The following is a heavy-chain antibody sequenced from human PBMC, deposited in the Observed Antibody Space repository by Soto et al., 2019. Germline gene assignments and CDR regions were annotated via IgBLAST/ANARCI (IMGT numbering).Heavy chain of an antibody. D-gene: IGHD5-12*01. CDR1: GFSISTFG. V-gene: IGHV3-23*01. CDR2: SDDRA. CDR3: AKTYSAGNHYHAY. J-gene: IGHJ4*02. Sequence: EVQLLESGGGLVQPGGSLRLSCAASGFSISTFGMSWFRQAPGKGLEWVSISDDRAYYADSVKGRFTISRDNSKNTLYLQMDSLTVEDTAIYYCAKTYSAGNHYHAYWGQGTLVTVSS.